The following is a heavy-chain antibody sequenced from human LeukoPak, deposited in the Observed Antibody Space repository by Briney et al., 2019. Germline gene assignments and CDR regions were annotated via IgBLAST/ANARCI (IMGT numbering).Heavy chain of an antibody. Sequence: SGGSLRLSCAASGFTFSSYWMHWVHQAPGKGLVWVSRINSDGSSTSYADSVKGRFTISRDNAKNTLYLQMNSLRAEDTAVYYCARSLSSSWSSHDMGYFDYWGQGTLVTVSS. CDR1: GFTFSSYW. J-gene: IGHJ4*02. D-gene: IGHD6-13*01. CDR3: ARSLSSSWSSHDMGYFDY. V-gene: IGHV3-74*01. CDR2: INSDGSST.